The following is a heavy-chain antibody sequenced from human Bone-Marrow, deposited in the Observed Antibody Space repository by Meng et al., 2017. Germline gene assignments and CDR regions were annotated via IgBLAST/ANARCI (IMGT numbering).Heavy chain of an antibody. J-gene: IGHJ4*02. Sequence: QWQLSRWGPGLFNPSQTLALPWAFYGGTFRGYDWSWIRQPPGTGLEWIGEINHSGSTNYNPSLKSRVTISVDTSKNQFSLKLSSVTAADTAVYYCARGARVAGTDYWGQGTLVTVSS. CDR2: INHSGST. V-gene: IGHV4-34*01. D-gene: IGHD6-19*01. CDR1: GGTFRGYD. CDR3: ARGARVAGTDY.